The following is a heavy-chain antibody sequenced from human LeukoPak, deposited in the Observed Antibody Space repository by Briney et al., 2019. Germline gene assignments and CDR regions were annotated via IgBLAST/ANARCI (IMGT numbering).Heavy chain of an antibody. V-gene: IGHV3-21*04. CDR2: ISSSSSYI. J-gene: IGHJ6*02. Sequence: GGSLRLSCAASGFTFSSYWMHWVRQAPGKGLEWVSSISSSSSYIYYADSVKGRFTISRDNAKNSLYLQMNSLRAEDTAVYYCARAFLRFLDPQINYYYYGMDVWGQGTTVTVSS. CDR3: ARAFLRFLDPQINYYYYGMDV. CDR1: GFTFSSYW. D-gene: IGHD3-3*01.